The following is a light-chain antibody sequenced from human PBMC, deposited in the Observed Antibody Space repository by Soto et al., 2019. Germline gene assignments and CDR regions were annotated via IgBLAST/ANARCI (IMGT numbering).Light chain of an antibody. J-gene: IGLJ2*01. CDR2: EVS. CDR3: SSYTRSTTLVV. CDR1: SSDVGGYSY. Sequence: QSALTQPASVSGSPGQSITISCTGTSSDVGGYSYVSWYQQHPGKAPKLIIYEVSNRPSGVSNRFSGSKSGNTASLTISGLQDEDEADYYCSSYTRSTTLVVFGGGTKVTVL. V-gene: IGLV2-14*01.